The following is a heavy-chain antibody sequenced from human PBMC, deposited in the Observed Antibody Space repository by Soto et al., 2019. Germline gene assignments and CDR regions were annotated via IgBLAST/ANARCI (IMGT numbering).Heavy chain of an antibody. J-gene: IGHJ4*02. CDR3: ARPPTEYSYGFDPGY. CDR2: IYPGDSDT. CDR1: GYSFTSYW. D-gene: IGHD5-18*01. Sequence: PGESLKISCKGSGYSFTSYWIGWVRQMPGKGLEWMGIIYPGDSDTRYSPSFQGQVTISADKSISTAYLQWSSLKASDTAMYYCARPPTEYSYGFDPGYWGQGTLVTVSS. V-gene: IGHV5-51*01.